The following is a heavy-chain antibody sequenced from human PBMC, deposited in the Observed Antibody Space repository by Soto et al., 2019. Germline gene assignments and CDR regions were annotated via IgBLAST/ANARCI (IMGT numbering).Heavy chain of an antibody. CDR2: IYYSGST. CDR1: GGSISSYY. CDR3: ARQSLGVTTSGDAFDI. Sequence: SETLSLTCTVSGGSISSYYWSWIRQPPGKGLEWIGYIYYSGSTNYNPSLKSRVTISVDTSKNQFSLKLSSVTAADTAVYYCARQSLGVTTSGDAFDIWGQGTMVTVSS. J-gene: IGHJ3*02. V-gene: IGHV4-59*08. D-gene: IGHD3-16*01.